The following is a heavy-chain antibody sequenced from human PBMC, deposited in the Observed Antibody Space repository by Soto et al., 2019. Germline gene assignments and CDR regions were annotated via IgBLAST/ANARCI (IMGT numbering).Heavy chain of an antibody. J-gene: IGHJ4*02. V-gene: IGHV4-39*01. D-gene: IGHD6-19*01. CDR2: IYYTGST. CDR1: GVSITSGTYY. Sequence: PSETLSLTCTVSGVSITSGTYYWGWIRQPPGKGLEWIGTIYYTGSTYYDPSLKSRVTISVDTSKNQFSLKLTSVTAADTAVYYCARGWGSGWPFDYWGQGTLVTVSS. CDR3: ARGWGSGWPFDY.